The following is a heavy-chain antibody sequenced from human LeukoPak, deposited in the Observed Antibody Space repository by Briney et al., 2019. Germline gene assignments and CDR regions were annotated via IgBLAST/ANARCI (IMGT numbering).Heavy chain of an antibody. D-gene: IGHD3-10*01. J-gene: IGHJ6*04. CDR3: AKDRDGSGSFLDV. Sequence: YYADSVKGRFTISRDNSKNSLYLQMNSLRAEDTALYYCAKDRDGSGSFLDVWGKGTTVTVSS. V-gene: IGHV3-43D*04.